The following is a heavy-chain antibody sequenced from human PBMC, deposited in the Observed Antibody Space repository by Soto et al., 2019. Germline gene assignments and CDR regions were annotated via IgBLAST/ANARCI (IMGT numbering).Heavy chain of an antibody. Sequence: SETLSLTCAVSSGSISSSNWWSWVRQPPGKGLEWIGEIYHSGSTNYNPSLKSRVTISVDKSKNQFSLKLSSVTAADTAVYYGVMIPAWGRYNWFDPWGQGTLVTVSS. J-gene: IGHJ5*02. CDR1: SGSISSSNW. D-gene: IGHD3-16*01. CDR2: IYHSGST. V-gene: IGHV4-4*02. CDR3: VMIPAWGRYNWFDP.